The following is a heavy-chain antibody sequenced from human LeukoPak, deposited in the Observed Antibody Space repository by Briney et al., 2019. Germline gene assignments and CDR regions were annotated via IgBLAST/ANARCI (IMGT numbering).Heavy chain of an antibody. CDR3: AREQSYGSGSYYVCYFDY. CDR1: GFTFSSYS. Sequence: SGGSLRLSCAASGFTFSSYSMSWVRQAPGKGLEWVSSISSSSSYIYYAESVKGRFTISRDNAKNSLYLQMNSLRAEDTAVYYCAREQSYGSGSYYVCYFDYWGQGTLVTVSS. J-gene: IGHJ4*02. V-gene: IGHV3-21*01. CDR2: ISSSSSYI. D-gene: IGHD3-10*01.